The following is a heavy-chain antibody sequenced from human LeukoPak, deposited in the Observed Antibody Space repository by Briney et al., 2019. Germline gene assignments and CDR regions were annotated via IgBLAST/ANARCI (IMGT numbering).Heavy chain of an antibody. J-gene: IGHJ4*02. Sequence: EDPLKVSWKGSGYNLDTYWNHLVRQIPWKGLEGNGINYPVDCDSRYGQYFQGQVTITADKSISTAYMQWSSLKASDTAMYFCARLPEYRNGWQGVGDYWGQGTLVTVSS. V-gene: IGHV5-51*01. CDR2: NYPVDCDS. D-gene: IGHD6-19*01. CDR3: ARLPEYRNGWQGVGDY. CDR1: GYNLDTYW.